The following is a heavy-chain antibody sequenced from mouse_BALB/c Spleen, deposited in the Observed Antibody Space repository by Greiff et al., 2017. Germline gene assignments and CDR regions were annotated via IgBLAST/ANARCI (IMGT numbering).Heavy chain of an antibody. J-gene: IGHJ1*01. Sequence: VQLVESGPGLVAPSQSLSITCTVSGFSLTSYDISWIRQPPGKGLEWLGVIWTGGGTNYNSAFMSRLSISKDNSKSQVFLKMNSLQTDDTAIYYCVRDRGYRLYFDVWGAGTTVTVSS. D-gene: IGHD2-14*01. CDR2: IWTGGGT. V-gene: IGHV2-9-2*01. CDR3: VRDRGYRLYFDV. CDR1: GFSLTSYD.